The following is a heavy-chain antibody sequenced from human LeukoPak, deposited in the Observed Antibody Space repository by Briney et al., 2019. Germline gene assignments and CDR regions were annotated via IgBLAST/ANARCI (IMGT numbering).Heavy chain of an antibody. J-gene: IGHJ4*02. CDR2: IYYTGST. D-gene: IGHD3-3*01. Sequence: SETLSLTCGVSGGAITNYYWNWIRQAPGKGLEWLGYIYYTGSTTYNPSVKSRITISLDTSKKQISLKLSSVTAADTAVYYCARSSDFWSGYYEGLDYWGQGTLVTVSS. CDR1: GGAITNYY. CDR3: ARSSDFWSGYYEGLDY. V-gene: IGHV4-59*01.